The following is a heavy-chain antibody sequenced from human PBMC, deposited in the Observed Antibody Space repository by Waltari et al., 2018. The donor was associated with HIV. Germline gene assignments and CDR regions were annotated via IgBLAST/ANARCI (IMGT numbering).Heavy chain of an antibody. CDR2: ISYDGSNK. J-gene: IGHJ3*02. CDR3: ARDGSGAFDI. Sequence: QVQLVESGGGVVQPGRSLRLSCAASGFTFSSYAMHWVRQAPGKGLEGVAVISYDGSNKYYADSVKGRFTISRDNSKNTLYLQMNSLRAEYTAVYYCARDGSGAFDIWGQGTMVTVSS. V-gene: IGHV3-30*04. CDR1: GFTFSSYA.